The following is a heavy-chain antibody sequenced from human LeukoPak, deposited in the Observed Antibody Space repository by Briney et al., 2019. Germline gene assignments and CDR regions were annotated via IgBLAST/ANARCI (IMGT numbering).Heavy chain of an antibody. CDR1: GFGFSSYW. CDR3: AREDYYGSGNYVAWGGAFDV. V-gene: IGHV3-7*01. Sequence: PGGSLRLSCEASGFGFSSYWMTWVRQTPGKGLEWVANIKQDGSEKYYLDSVKGRFTISRDNAKTSVYLQMNSLRAEDTAVYYCAREDYYGSGNYVAWGGAFDVWGQGTTVIVSS. J-gene: IGHJ3*01. D-gene: IGHD3-10*01. CDR2: IKQDGSEK.